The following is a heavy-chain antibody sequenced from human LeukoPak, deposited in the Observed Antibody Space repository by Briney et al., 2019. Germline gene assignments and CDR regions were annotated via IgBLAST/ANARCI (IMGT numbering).Heavy chain of an antibody. CDR1: GFTFDDYG. CDR2: INWNGGST. CDR3: TTDRGIAVRPLFDY. J-gene: IGHJ4*02. V-gene: IGHV3-20*04. Sequence: GGSLRLSCAASGFTFDDYGMSWVRQAPGKGLEWVSGINWNGGSTGYADSVKGRFTISRDNAKNSLYLQMNSLRAEDTALYYCTTDRGIAVRPLFDYWGQGTLVTVSS. D-gene: IGHD6-19*01.